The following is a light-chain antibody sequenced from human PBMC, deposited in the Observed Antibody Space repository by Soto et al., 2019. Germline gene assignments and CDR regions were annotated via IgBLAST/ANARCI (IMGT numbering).Light chain of an antibody. V-gene: IGKV3-15*01. CDR2: AAS. Sequence: EIVMTQSPATVSVSPGERATLSCRASQSVSNDLAWYQQKPGQAPRLLIYAASTRATGIPARFSGSGSGTEFTLTISSLQSEDFAVYYCQQYHNWPPLTFGQGKRLEIK. J-gene: IGKJ5*01. CDR3: QQYHNWPPLT. CDR1: QSVSND.